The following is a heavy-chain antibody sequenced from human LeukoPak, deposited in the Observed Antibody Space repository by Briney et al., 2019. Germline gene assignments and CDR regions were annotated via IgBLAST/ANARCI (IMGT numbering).Heavy chain of an antibody. J-gene: IGHJ4*02. Sequence: SGGSQRLSCAASGFSFSSYEMNWVRQAPGKGLEWVSYISSSGSTIYYADSVKGRFTISRDNAKNSLYLQMNSLRAEDTAVYYCARPSSGWSKMDYWGQGTPVTVSS. V-gene: IGHV3-48*03. CDR3: ARPSSGWSKMDY. CDR1: GFSFSSYE. CDR2: ISSSGSTI. D-gene: IGHD6-19*01.